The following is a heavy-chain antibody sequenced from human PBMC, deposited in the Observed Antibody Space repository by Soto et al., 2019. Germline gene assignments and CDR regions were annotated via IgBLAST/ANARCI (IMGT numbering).Heavy chain of an antibody. CDR3: ARGGGYCSGGTCSNFDF. CDR1: GYTFSTYD. V-gene: IGHV1-8*02. D-gene: IGHD2-15*01. J-gene: IGHJ4*02. Sequence: ASVKVSCKPSGYTFSTYDINWVRQARGQGLEWLGWTNPATGNTGYAPKFQGRLSMTRATSTGTAYMELSSLRYDDSAVYYCARGGGYCSGGTCSNFDFWGQGGLVTVSS. CDR2: TNPATGNT.